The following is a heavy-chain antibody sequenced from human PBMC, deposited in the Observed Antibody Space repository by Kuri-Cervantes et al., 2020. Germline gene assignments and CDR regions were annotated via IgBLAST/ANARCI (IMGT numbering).Heavy chain of an antibody. Sequence: GSLRLSCTVSGGSITSYYWSWIRQPPGKGLEWIGSIYYSGSTHYNPSLKSRVTILVDTSKNQFSLKLSSVTAADTAVYYCARESSGYHGSYYFDYWAQGTLVTVSS. J-gene: IGHJ4*02. CDR3: ARESSGYHGSYYFDY. CDR2: IYYSGST. CDR1: GGSITSYY. D-gene: IGHD3-22*01. V-gene: IGHV4-39*02.